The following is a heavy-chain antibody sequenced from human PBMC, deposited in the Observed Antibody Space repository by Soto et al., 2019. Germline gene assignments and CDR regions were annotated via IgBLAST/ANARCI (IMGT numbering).Heavy chain of an antibody. D-gene: IGHD1-26*01. CDR2: INPKSVGT. CDR1: GYTFTAYY. Sequence: QVQLVQSGAEVKKPGSSVNVSCKASGYTFTAYYMHWVRQTPGQGLEWMGLINPKSVGTMYPQKFQGRVTMTWDTSISTAYMALTRLRSDDTAVYYCARDLAKGGGSAGFDYWGQGTLVTFS. CDR3: ARDLAKGGGSAGFDY. V-gene: IGHV1-2*02. J-gene: IGHJ4*02.